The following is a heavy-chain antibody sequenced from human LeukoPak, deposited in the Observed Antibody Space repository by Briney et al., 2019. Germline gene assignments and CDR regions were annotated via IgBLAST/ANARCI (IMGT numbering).Heavy chain of an antibody. V-gene: IGHV4-61*02. CDR2: IYPSGST. D-gene: IGHD3-22*01. Sequence: SETLSLTCSVSGGSIRTGLFYWNWIRQPAGKGLEWIGRIYPSGSTNYNPSLKSRVTMSVDTSKNQFSLKLSSVTAADTAVYYCASIGPDSSGYSSRYWYFDLWGRGTLVTVSS. CDR3: ASIGPDSSGYSSRYWYFDL. CDR1: GGSIRTGLFY. J-gene: IGHJ2*01.